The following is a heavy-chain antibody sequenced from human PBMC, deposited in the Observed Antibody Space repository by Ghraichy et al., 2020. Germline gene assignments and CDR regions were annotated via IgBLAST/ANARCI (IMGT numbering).Heavy chain of an antibody. Sequence: SETLSLTCTVSGGSISSSSYYWGWIRQPPGKGLEWIGSIYYSGSTYYNPSLKSRVTISVDTSKNQFSLKLSSVTAADTAVYYCAQPGIFGVVVPAGADYYYYYGMDVWGQGTTVTVSS. CDR2: IYYSGST. J-gene: IGHJ6*02. D-gene: IGHD2-2*01. V-gene: IGHV4-39*01. CDR1: GGSISSSSYY. CDR3: AQPGIFGVVVPAGADYYYYYGMDV.